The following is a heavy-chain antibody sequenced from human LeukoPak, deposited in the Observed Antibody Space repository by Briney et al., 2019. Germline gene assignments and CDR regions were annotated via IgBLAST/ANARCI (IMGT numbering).Heavy chain of an antibody. Sequence: PSETLSLTCAVYGGSFSGYYWSWIRQPPGKGLEWIGEINHSGSTNYNPSLKSRVTISVDTPKNQFSLKLSSVTAADTAVYYCARSGYSYYFDYWGQGTLVTVSS. V-gene: IGHV4-34*01. CDR1: GGSFSGYY. J-gene: IGHJ4*02. CDR3: ARSGYSYYFDY. CDR2: INHSGST. D-gene: IGHD3-3*01.